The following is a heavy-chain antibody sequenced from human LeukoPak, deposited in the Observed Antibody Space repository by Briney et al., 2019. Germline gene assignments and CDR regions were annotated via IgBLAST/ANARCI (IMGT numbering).Heavy chain of an antibody. V-gene: IGHV3-74*01. CDR2: INSDGSST. CDR1: GFTFSSYW. J-gene: IGHJ4*02. D-gene: IGHD1-26*01. CDR3: ASLTTLGATSYFDY. Sequence: PGGSLRLSCAASGFTFSSYWMHRVRQAPGKGLVWVSRINSDGSSTSYADSVKGRFTISRDNSKNTLYLQMNSLRAEDTAVYYCASLTTLGATSYFDYWGQGTLVTVSS.